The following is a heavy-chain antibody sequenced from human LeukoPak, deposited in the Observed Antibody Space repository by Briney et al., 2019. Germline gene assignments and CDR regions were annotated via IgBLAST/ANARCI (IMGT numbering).Heavy chain of an antibody. CDR2: IYYTGST. D-gene: IGHD2-15*01. V-gene: IGHV4-59*08. CDR3: ARHCSGGTCYSNYFDS. CDR1: GGSISTYY. Sequence: PSETLSLTCTVSGGSISTYYWSWIRQPPGKGLEWIGYIYYTGSTNYNPSLKSRVTISVDTSKNQFSLKLNSVTAADTAVYYCARHCSGGTCYSNYFDSWDQGTLVTVSS. J-gene: IGHJ4*02.